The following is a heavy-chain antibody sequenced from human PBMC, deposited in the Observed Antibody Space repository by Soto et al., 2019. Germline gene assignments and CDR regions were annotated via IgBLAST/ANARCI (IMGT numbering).Heavy chain of an antibody. Sequence: SETLSLTCTVSGGSISSSSYYWGWIRQPPGKGLEWIGSIYYSGSTYYNPSLKSRVTISVDTSKNQFSLKLSSVTAADTAVYYCAGVVALLNYYYYMDVWGKGTTVTVSS. CDR1: GGSISSSSYY. D-gene: IGHD2-15*01. V-gene: IGHV4-39*01. J-gene: IGHJ6*03. CDR2: IYYSGST. CDR3: AGVVALLNYYYYMDV.